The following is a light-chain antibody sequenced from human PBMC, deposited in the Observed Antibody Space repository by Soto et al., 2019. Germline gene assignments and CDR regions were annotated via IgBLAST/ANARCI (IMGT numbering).Light chain of an antibody. J-gene: IGKJ1*01. V-gene: IGKV1-27*01. Sequence: DIQMTQSPSSLSASIGDRVTITCRASQGIDKYVAWYQHKPGQVPKVLIYAASSLQSGVPSRFRGSGSGTDFTLTISSLQPEDFATYYCQIYDIAPWTFGQGTKVEIK. CDR1: QGIDKY. CDR2: AAS. CDR3: QIYDIAPWT.